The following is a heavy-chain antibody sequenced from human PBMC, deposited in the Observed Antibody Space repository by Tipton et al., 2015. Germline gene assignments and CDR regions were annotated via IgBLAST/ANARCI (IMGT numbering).Heavy chain of an antibody. Sequence: TLSLTCAFYGGSFSGYFWSWIRQPPGKGLEWIGEIHHGGSTNYNPSLKSRVTMSVDTSKNQFSLHLSSVTAADTAVYYCAREVWYYDSSGYDYWGQGTLVTVSS. D-gene: IGHD3-22*01. CDR2: IHHGGST. J-gene: IGHJ4*02. CDR3: AREVWYYDSSGYDY. CDR1: GGSFSGYF. V-gene: IGHV4-34*01.